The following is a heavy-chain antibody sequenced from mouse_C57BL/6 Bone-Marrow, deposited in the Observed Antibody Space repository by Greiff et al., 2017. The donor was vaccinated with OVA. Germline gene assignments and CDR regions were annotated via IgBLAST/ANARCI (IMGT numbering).Heavy chain of an antibody. J-gene: IGHJ3*01. Sequence: QVQLQQSGAELVRPGTSVKVSCKASGYAFTNYLIEWVKQRPGQGLERIGVINPGSGGTNYNEKFKGKATLTADKSSSTAYMQLSSLTSEDSAVYFCARAGRYWGQGTLVTVSA. CDR1: GYAFTNYL. CDR3: ARAGRY. CDR2: INPGSGGT. V-gene: IGHV1-54*01.